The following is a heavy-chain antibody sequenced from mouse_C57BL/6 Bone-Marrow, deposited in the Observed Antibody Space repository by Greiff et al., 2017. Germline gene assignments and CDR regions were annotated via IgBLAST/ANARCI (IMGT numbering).Heavy chain of an antibody. D-gene: IGHD2-2*01. CDR3: ARGNGYPGAY. Sequence: VQLQQSGPVLVKPGASVKMSCKASGYTFTDYYMNWVKQSHGKSLEWIGVINPYNGGTCYNQKFKGKATLTVDKSSSTAYMELNSLTSEDSAVYYCARGNGYPGAYWGQGTLVTVSA. CDR2: INPYNGGT. V-gene: IGHV1-19*01. J-gene: IGHJ3*01. CDR1: GYTFTDYY.